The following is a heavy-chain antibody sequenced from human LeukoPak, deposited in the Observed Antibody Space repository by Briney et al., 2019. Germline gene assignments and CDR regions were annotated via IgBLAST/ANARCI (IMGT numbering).Heavy chain of an antibody. D-gene: IGHD3-22*01. CDR1: GFTFSSYG. V-gene: IGHV3-30*18. Sequence: GGSLRLSCAASGFTFSSYGMHWVRQAPGKGLEWVAVISSDGNNKNYVDSVKGRFTFSRDNSKNTLYLQMNSLRAEDTAVYYCAKDFYDSSGSRYDYWGQGTLVTVSS. J-gene: IGHJ4*02. CDR2: ISSDGNNK. CDR3: AKDFYDSSGSRYDY.